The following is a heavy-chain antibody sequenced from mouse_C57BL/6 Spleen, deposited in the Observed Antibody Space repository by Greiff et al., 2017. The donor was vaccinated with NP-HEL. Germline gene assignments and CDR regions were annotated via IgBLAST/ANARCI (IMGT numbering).Heavy chain of an antibody. V-gene: IGHV2-6-1*01. CDR3: ARHEGRYYGYDGGFAY. D-gene: IGHD2-2*01. CDR2: IWSDGST. CDR1: GFSLTSYG. Sequence: VQLQQSGPGLVAPSQSLSITCTVSGFSLTSYGVHWVRQPPGKGLEWLVVIWSDGSTTYNSALKSRLSISKDNSKSQVFLKMNSLQTDDTAMYYCARHEGRYYGYDGGFAYWGQGTLVTVSA. J-gene: IGHJ3*01.